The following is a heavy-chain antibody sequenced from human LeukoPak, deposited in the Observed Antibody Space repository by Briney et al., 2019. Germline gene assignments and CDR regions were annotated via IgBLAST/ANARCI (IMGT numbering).Heavy chain of an antibody. J-gene: IGHJ4*02. CDR3: AKGLWGHSSSWPFDY. V-gene: IGHV1-2*02. CDR1: GYTFTSYD. Sequence: ASVKVSCKASGYTFTSYDINWVRQAPGQGLEWMGWINPNSGGTNYAQKFQGRVTMTRDTSISTAYMELSRLRSDDTAVYYCAKGLWGHSSSWPFDYWGQGTLVTVSS. D-gene: IGHD6-13*01. CDR2: INPNSGGT.